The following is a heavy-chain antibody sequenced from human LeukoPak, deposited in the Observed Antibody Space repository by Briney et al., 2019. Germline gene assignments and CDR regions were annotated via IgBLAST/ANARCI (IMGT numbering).Heavy chain of an antibody. Sequence: SETLSLTCTVSGDSMSSYFWTWVRQFPGKGLEWVGYISTTYNPSLKGRATISADMSQNQLSLRVTSVTAADTAVYYCARNFPGRTEDVWGKGTTVIVSS. D-gene: IGHD1-14*01. V-gene: IGHV4-59*01. CDR1: GDSMSSYF. J-gene: IGHJ6*04. CDR3: ARNFPGRTEDV. CDR2: IST.